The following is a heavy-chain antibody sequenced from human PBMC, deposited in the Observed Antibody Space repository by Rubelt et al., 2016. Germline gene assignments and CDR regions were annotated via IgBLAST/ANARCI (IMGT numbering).Heavy chain of an antibody. CDR3: SNGDY. CDR1: GGSFSGYY. D-gene: IGHD4/OR15-4a*01. Sequence: QVQLQQWGAGLLKPSETLSLTCAVYGGSFSGYYWSWIRQPPGKGLEWIGSSYQSGSTYYNPSLKSRVTISVDTSKNQFSLTLSSVTAADTAMYFCSNGDYWGRGTLVTVSS. CDR2: SYQSGST. J-gene: IGHJ4*02. V-gene: IGHV4-34*01.